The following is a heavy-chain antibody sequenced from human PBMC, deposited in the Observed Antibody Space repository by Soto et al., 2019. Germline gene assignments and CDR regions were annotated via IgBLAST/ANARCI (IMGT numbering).Heavy chain of an antibody. V-gene: IGHV3-23*01. D-gene: IGHD6-13*01. Sequence: GGSLRLSCAASGFTFSNYAMTWVRQAPGKGLKWVSVIIGSGVCTYFVDSVKGRFTISRDNSKNTVYLQMNSLRAEDTAVYYCAKRPLTAAGFDYWGQGTLVTSPQ. J-gene: IGHJ4*02. CDR3: AKRPLTAAGFDY. CDR1: GFTFSNYA. CDR2: IIGSGVCT.